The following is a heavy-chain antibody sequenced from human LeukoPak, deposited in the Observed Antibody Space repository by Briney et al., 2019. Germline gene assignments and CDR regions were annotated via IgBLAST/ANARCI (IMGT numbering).Heavy chain of an antibody. Sequence: GGSLRLSCAASGFAFKTYAMSWVRQAPGKGLEWVSAISGSGAITYYADSVKGRCTISRDNSENTLYVQMNRLRAEDTAVYYCAKEGPPFLGHWFDPWGQGTLVTVSS. CDR1: GFAFKTYA. CDR2: ISGSGAIT. J-gene: IGHJ5*02. CDR3: AKEGPPFLGHWFDP. D-gene: IGHD2/OR15-2a*01. V-gene: IGHV3-23*01.